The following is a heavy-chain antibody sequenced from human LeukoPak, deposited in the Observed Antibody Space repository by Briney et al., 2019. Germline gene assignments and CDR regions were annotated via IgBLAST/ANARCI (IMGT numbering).Heavy chain of an antibody. CDR3: ARGRELRYFDWLLPGEAFDY. J-gene: IGHJ4*02. D-gene: IGHD3-9*01. Sequence: SETLSLTCAVYGGSFSGYYWSWLRQPPGKGREWSGEINHSGSTNYSPSLKSRVTISVDTSKNQFSLKLSSVTAADTAVYYCARGRELRYFDWLLPGEAFDYWGQGTLVTVSS. CDR2: INHSGST. CDR1: GGSFSGYY. V-gene: IGHV4-34*01.